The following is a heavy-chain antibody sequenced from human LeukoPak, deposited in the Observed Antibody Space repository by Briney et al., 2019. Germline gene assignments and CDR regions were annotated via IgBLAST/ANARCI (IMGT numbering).Heavy chain of an antibody. D-gene: IGHD5-12*01. CDR2: ISAYNGNT. Sequence: ASVKVSCKASGYTFTSYGISWVRQAPGQGLEWMGWISAYNGNTNYAQKLQGRVTVTTDTSTSTTYMELRSLRSDDTAVYYCASRYSGYDLGNAFDIWGQGTMVTVSS. CDR1: GYTFTSYG. V-gene: IGHV1-18*01. J-gene: IGHJ3*02. CDR3: ASRYSGYDLGNAFDI.